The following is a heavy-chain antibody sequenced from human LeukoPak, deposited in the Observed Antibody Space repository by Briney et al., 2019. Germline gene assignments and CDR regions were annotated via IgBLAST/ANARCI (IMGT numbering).Heavy chain of an antibody. CDR2: INHSGYI. CDR3: TRMTTGNDY. V-gene: IGHV4-34*01. CDR1: GVSFNDYY. J-gene: IGHJ4*02. D-gene: IGHD4-17*01. Sequence: PSETLSLTCAVSGVSFNDYYWSWVRQTAGKGLEWIGEINHSGYINDSPSLKSRVTLSIDTSRKQFSPNLRSVTLADTGIYYCTRMTTGNDYWGQGTLVTVSS.